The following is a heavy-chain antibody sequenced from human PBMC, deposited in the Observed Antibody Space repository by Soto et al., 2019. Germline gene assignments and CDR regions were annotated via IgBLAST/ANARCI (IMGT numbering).Heavy chain of an antibody. CDR2: INHSGST. Sequence: QVQLQQWGAGLLKPSETLSLTCAVYGGSFSGYYWTWIRQPPGTGLEWIGEINHSGSTNYNPSLKSRVTLSVDTSKTQFSLKLTSVTAADTAVYYWARDKITGLFDYWGQGTLVTVSS. CDR1: GGSFSGYY. CDR3: ARDKITGLFDY. D-gene: IGHD2-8*02. J-gene: IGHJ4*02. V-gene: IGHV4-34*01.